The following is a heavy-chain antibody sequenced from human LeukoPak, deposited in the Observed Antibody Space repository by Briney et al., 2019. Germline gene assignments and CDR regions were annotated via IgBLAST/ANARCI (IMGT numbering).Heavy chain of an antibody. CDR2: ISSSGSTI. Sequence: GGSLRLSCAASGFTFTDYYMSWIRQAPGKGLEWVSYISSSGSTIYYADSVRGRFTISRDNAKNSLYLQMNSLRAEDTAVYYCARDRIQETGVDYWGQGTLVTVSS. CDR3: ARDRIQETGVDY. D-gene: IGHD1-1*01. CDR1: GFTFTDYY. J-gene: IGHJ4*02. V-gene: IGHV3-11*01.